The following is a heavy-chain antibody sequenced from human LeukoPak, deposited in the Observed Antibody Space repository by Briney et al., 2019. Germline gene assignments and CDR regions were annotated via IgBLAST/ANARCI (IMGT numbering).Heavy chain of an antibody. J-gene: IGHJ4*02. D-gene: IGHD1-26*01. V-gene: IGHV3-7*02. CDR3: ARVTGRYWTKRSYYFDY. Sequence: GGSLRLSCAGSGFTFSTYWMSWVRQAPGKGLEWVGNINQDGSEKNFVDSVKGRFTISRDNSKNTLHLQMNSLRAEDTAVYYCARVTGRYWTKRSYYFDYWGQGTLVTVSS. CDR2: INQDGSEK. CDR1: GFTFSTYW.